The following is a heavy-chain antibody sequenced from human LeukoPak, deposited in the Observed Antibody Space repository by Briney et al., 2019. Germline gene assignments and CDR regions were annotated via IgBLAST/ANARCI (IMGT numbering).Heavy chain of an antibody. CDR3: AKEFVRYGDYGGY. D-gene: IGHD4-17*01. V-gene: IGHV3-30*02. CDR2: IRYDGSNK. CDR1: GFTFSSYS. Sequence: GGSLRLSCAASGFTFSSYSMNWVRQAPGKGLEWVAFIRYDGSNKYYADSVKGRFTISRDNSKNTLYLQMNSLRAEDTAVYYCAKEFVRYGDYGGYWGQGTLVTVSS. J-gene: IGHJ4*02.